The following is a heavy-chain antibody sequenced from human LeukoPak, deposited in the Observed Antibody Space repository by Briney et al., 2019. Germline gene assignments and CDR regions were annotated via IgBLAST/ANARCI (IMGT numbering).Heavy chain of an antibody. CDR2: IIPIFGTA. J-gene: IGHJ4*02. CDR3: ARVSRNFKTVSTGYSSGWYYFDY. V-gene: IGHV1-69*01. D-gene: IGHD6-19*01. Sequence: SVKVSCKASGGTFSIYAISWVRQAPGQGLEWMGGIIPIFGTANYAQKFQGRVTITADESTSTAYMELSSLRPEDTAVYYCARVSRNFKTVSTGYSSGWYYFDYWGQGTLVTVSS. CDR1: GGTFSIYA.